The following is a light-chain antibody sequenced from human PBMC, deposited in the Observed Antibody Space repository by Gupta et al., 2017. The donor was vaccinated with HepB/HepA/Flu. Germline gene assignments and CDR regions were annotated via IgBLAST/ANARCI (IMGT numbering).Light chain of an antibody. Sequence: IVMTQSPDSLAVSLGERATINCKSSQNVLYSNNKDFLAWYQQKPGHPPKLLISWASTRESGVPDRCSGSGSGTEFTLTSSSLQAEDVAVYYCQQDEDTPITFGQGTRLEIK. J-gene: IGKJ5*01. CDR3: QQDEDTPIT. V-gene: IGKV4-1*01. CDR1: QNVLYSNNKDF. CDR2: WAS.